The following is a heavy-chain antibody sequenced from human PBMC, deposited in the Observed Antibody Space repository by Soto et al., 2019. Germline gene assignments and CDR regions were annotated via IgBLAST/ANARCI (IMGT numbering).Heavy chain of an antibody. CDR1: GGSISSYY. CDR3: ARLVYDNSGYRPG. Sequence: PSETLSLTCTVSGGSISSYYWGWIRQPPGKGLQRIGNIYYSGSTQYHPSITRPVTISVDTSKNQFSLKMSSVTAADTAVYYCARLVYDNSGYRPGWGQGTLVTVSS. CDR2: IYYSGST. D-gene: IGHD3-22*01. J-gene: IGHJ4*02. V-gene: IGHV4-39*01.